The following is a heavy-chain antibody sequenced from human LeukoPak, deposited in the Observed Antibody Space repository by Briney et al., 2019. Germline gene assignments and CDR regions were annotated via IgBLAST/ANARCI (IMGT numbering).Heavy chain of an antibody. CDR2: ISWNSGSI. Sequence: GRSLRLSCAAFGFTFDDYAMHWVRQAPGKGLEWVSGISWNSGSIGYADSVKGRFTISRDNAKNSLYLQMNSLRAEDTAVYYCARSSERKYYFDYWGQGTLVTVSS. J-gene: IGHJ4*02. V-gene: IGHV3-9*01. CDR3: ARSSERKYYFDY. D-gene: IGHD3-22*01. CDR1: GFTFDDYA.